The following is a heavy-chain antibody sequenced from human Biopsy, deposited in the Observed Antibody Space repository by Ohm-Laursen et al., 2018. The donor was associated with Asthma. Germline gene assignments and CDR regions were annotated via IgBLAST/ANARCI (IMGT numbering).Heavy chain of an antibody. D-gene: IGHD2-15*01. CDR3: ARLSLEGYLTYNYFDP. Sequence: SQTLSLTCTVSGASINSGDSYWSWIRQPPGNGLEWIGDIYHSGTTDYNPSLTSRVSISVDTSQNRFSLKLSSVTAADSAVYYCARLSLEGYLTYNYFDPRGQGAPVTVSS. CDR2: IYHSGTT. V-gene: IGHV4-30-4*01. CDR1: GASINSGDSY. J-gene: IGHJ5*02.